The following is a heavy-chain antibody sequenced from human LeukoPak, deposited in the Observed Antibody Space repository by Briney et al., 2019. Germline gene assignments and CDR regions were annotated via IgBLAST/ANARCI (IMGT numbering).Heavy chain of an antibody. J-gene: IGHJ4*02. D-gene: IGHD2-2*01. V-gene: IGHV4-30-2*01. CDR1: GGSISSGGYS. CDR2: IYHSGST. CDR3: ARGHCSSTSCYLDY. Sequence: SQTLSLTCAVSGGSISSGGYSWSWIRQPPGKGLEWIGYIYHSGSTYYNPSLKSRVTISVDRSKNQFSLKLSSVTAADTAVYYCARGHCSSTSCYLDYWGQGTLVTVSS.